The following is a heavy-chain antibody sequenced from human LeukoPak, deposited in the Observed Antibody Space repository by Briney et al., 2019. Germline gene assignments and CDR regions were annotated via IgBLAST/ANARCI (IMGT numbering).Heavy chain of an antibody. CDR3: ARLGSGSYYRKKESFDY. V-gene: IGHV3-11*03. CDR1: GFTFSDYC. J-gene: IGHJ4*02. Sequence: PGGSLRLSCAASGFTFSDYCMSWIRQAPGKGLEWVSYISSSYTNYADSVKGRFTISRDNAKNSLYLQMNSLRAEDTAVYYCARLGSGSYYRKKESFDYWGQGTLVTVSS. CDR2: ISSSYT. D-gene: IGHD3-10*01.